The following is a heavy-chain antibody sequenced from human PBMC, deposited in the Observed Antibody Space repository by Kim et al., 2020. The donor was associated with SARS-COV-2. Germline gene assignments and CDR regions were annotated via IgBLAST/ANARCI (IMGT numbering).Heavy chain of an antibody. V-gene: IGHV4-4*02. CDR1: GASISSSDW. CDR2: IYHSGIT. J-gene: IGHJ4*02. CDR3: ARRQYTNRRDIDY. Sequence: SETLSLTCAVSGASISSSDWWSWVRQPPGKGLEWIGEIYHSGITSYNPSLKSRVTISADKSNNQFSLILNSVSAADTAVYYCARRQYTNRRDIDYWGQGTLVTVSS. D-gene: IGHD2-2*02.